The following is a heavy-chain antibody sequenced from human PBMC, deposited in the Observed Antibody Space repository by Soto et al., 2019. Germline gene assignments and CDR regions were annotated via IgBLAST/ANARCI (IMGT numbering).Heavy chain of an antibody. CDR1: GDSVSSNIAA. V-gene: IGHV6-1*01. Sequence: QVQLQQTGPGLVKPSQTLSLTCAISGDSVSSNIAAWNWIRQSPSRGLEWLGRTYYKSKWYYDYAGSVKSRITIDPDTSKNQFSLQLNSVSPEDTAVYYCARDRQSARGVAIAVGNFDSWGQGTLVTVSS. D-gene: IGHD3-10*01. J-gene: IGHJ4*02. CDR3: ARDRQSARGVAIAVGNFDS. CDR2: TYYKSKWYY.